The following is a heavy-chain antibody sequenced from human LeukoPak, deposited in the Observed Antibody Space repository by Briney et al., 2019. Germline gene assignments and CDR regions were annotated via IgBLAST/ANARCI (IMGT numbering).Heavy chain of an antibody. V-gene: IGHV3-48*03. D-gene: IGHD4-17*01. J-gene: IGHJ4*02. CDR1: GFTFSSYE. Sequence: PGGSLRLSCAASGFTFSSYEMNWVRQAPGKGLEWVSYISSSGSTIYYADSVKGRFTISRDNAKNSLYLQMNSLRAEDTAVYYCARVGATSYGDYDYWGQGTLVTVSP. CDR2: ISSSGSTI. CDR3: ARVGATSYGDYDY.